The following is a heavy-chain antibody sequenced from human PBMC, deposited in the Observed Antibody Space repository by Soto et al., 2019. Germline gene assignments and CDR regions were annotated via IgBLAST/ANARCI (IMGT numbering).Heavy chain of an antibody. CDR3: ASRQAQGMNG. Sequence: QVQLQQWGAGLLKPSETLSLTCAVYGGSFSAYNWNWIRQPPGKGLEWIGQINHSGSTNYNPSLRSRVTISVDTSNNQFSLRLSSVTAADTAVYYCASRQAQGMNGWGLGTLVTVSS. CDR2: INHSGST. CDR1: GGSFSAYN. J-gene: IGHJ4*02. V-gene: IGHV4-34*01. D-gene: IGHD1-1*01.